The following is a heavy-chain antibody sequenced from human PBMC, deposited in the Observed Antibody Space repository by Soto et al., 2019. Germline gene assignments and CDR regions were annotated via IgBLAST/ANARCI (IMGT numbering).Heavy chain of an antibody. V-gene: IGHV4-39*01. CDR3: AVKSIAARATKSSTYYYYYYMDV. J-gene: IGHJ6*03. Sequence: LSLTCTVSGGSISSSSYYWGWIRQPPGKGLEWIGSIYYSGSTYYNPSLKSRVTISVDTSKNQFSLKLSSVTAADTAVYYCAVKSIAARATKSSTYYYYYYMDVWGKGTTVTVSS. CDR2: IYYSGST. CDR1: GGSISSSSYY. D-gene: IGHD6-6*01.